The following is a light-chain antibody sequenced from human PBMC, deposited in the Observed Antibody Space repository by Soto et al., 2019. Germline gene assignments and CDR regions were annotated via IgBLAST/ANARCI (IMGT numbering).Light chain of an antibody. CDR2: EAS. CDR1: QSVSSSY. V-gene: IGKV3-20*01. Sequence: EIVLTQSPGTLSLSPGERATLSCRASQSVSSSYLAWYQQKPGQAPRLLISEASNRATGIPARFSGSGSGTDFTLTVSRLEPEDFAVYYCQQYGSSGTFGQGTKV. J-gene: IGKJ1*01. CDR3: QQYGSSGT.